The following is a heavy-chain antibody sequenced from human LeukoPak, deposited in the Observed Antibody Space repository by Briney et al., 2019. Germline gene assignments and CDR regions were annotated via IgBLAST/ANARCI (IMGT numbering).Heavy chain of an antibody. D-gene: IGHD3-10*01. CDR1: GFTFSSYS. Sequence: GGSLRLSCAASGFTFSSYSMNWVRQAPGKGLEWVSSISSSSYIYYADSVKGRFTISRDNAKNSLYLQMNSLRAEDTAVYYCARDITHGPIDYWGQGTLVTVSS. V-gene: IGHV3-21*01. CDR3: ARDITHGPIDY. CDR2: ISSSSYI. J-gene: IGHJ4*02.